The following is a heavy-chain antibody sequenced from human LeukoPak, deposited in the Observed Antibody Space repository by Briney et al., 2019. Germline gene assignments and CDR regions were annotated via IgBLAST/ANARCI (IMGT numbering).Heavy chain of an antibody. CDR1: GGSFSGYY. Sequence: SETLSLTCAVYGGSFSGYYWSWIRQPPGKGLEWIGEINHSGSTNYNPSLKSRVTISVDTSKNQFSLKLSSVTAADTAVYYCASHGYCSSTSCFDAFDIWGQGTMVTVSS. V-gene: IGHV4-34*01. D-gene: IGHD2-2*03. J-gene: IGHJ3*02. CDR3: ASHGYCSSTSCFDAFDI. CDR2: INHSGST.